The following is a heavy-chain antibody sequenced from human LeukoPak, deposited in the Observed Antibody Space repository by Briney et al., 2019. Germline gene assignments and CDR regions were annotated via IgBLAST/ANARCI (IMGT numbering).Heavy chain of an antibody. CDR2: ISGSGGST. V-gene: IGHV3-23*01. J-gene: IGHJ4*02. D-gene: IGHD6-13*01. Sequence: GGSLRLSCAASGFTFSSYAMSWVRQAPGKGLEWVSAISGSGGSTYYADSVKGRFTTSRDNSKNTLYLQMNSLRAEDTAVYYCAKDSSSWYAQLDYWGQGTLVTVSS. CDR1: GFTFSSYA. CDR3: AKDSSSWYAQLDY.